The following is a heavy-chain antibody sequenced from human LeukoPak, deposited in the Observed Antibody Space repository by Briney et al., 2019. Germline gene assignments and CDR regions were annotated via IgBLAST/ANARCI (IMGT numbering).Heavy chain of an antibody. V-gene: IGHV4-59*08. J-gene: IGHJ5*02. CDR2: IYYTGIT. D-gene: IGHD3-16*01. CDR1: GGSITTYY. Sequence: SETLSLTCTVSGGSITTYYWSWIRQPPGKGLEWIAYIYYTGITDYNPSLKSRVTIPVHTSKNQVSLKMSSVTAPDTAVYYCARHYSISGGRLSGYWFDPWGQGTLVTVSS. CDR3: ARHYSISGGRLSGYWFDP.